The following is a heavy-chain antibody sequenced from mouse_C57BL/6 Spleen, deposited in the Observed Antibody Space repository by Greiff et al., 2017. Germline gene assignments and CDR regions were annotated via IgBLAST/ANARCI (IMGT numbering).Heavy chain of an antibody. CDR2: IDPSAGYT. Sequence: QVQLQQPGAELVRPGTSVKLSCKASGYTFTSYWMHWVKQRPGQGLEWIGVIDPSAGYTNYNQKFKGKATLTVDTSSSTAYMQLSSLTSDDSAVYYCASEDGSCRYAMDYWCQGTSVTVSS. J-gene: IGHJ4*01. CDR1: GYTFTSYW. D-gene: IGHD3-2*02. V-gene: IGHV1-59*01. CDR3: ASEDGSCRYAMDY.